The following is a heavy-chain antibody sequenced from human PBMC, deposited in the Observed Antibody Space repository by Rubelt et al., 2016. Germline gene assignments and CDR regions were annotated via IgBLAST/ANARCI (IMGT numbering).Heavy chain of an antibody. CDR1: GGSISNYY. D-gene: IGHD3-22*01. CDR2: IYYSGRT. J-gene: IGHJ4*02. Sequence: QVQLQESGPGLVKPSETLSLTCTVSGGSISNYYWNWIRQSPGKGLEWIGYIYYSGRTYSNPSLMGRVTISEEPSNTQFSLKLNAVAAADTAVYYCARDRVEGRDRPFEYWGQGTLVTVSS. V-gene: IGHV4-59*01. CDR3: ARDRVEGRDRPFEY.